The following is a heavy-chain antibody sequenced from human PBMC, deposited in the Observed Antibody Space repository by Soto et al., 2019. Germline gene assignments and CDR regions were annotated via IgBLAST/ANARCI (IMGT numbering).Heavy chain of an antibody. CDR3: ASDRGTYGMDV. Sequence: QVKLQESGPGLVKPSQTLSLTCTVSGDSISVGYYWSWIRQHQGKCLEWIGYVSPSGTTYYNPSLKARVSVSTDTSKSQFSLEVSPETATDTAVYYCASDRGTYGMDVWGQGTTVPDSS. V-gene: IGHV4-31*03. CDR2: VSPSGTT. CDR1: GDSISVGYY. J-gene: IGHJ6*02.